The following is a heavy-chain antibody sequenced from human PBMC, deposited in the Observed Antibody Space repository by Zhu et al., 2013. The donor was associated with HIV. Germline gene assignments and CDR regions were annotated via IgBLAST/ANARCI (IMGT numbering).Heavy chain of an antibody. D-gene: IGHD2-15*01. V-gene: IGHV1-2*02. CDR3: ARERIGCSGGNCYFDS. Sequence: QVQLVQSGAEVKKPGASVRISCRTSGYTLTSALMHWLRQAPGQGLEWMGEINAQAGGTFYAQKFQGRVTFTRDASIATVYLDLNNLMSDDTAIYLCARERIGCSGGNCYFDSWGQGSPVTVSS. CDR1: GYTLTSAL. CDR2: INAQAGGT. J-gene: IGHJ5*01.